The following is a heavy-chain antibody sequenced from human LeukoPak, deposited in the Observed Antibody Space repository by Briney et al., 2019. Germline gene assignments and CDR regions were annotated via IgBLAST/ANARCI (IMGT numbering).Heavy chain of an antibody. CDR2: INQDGSEK. V-gene: IGHV3-7*01. CDR3: AREGCSGGSCYHNWFDP. CDR1: GFTLSSYW. D-gene: IGHD2-15*01. J-gene: IGHJ5*02. Sequence: GGSLRLSCAASGFTLSSYWMSWVRQAPGKGLEWVANINQDGSEKYYVDSVKGRFTISRDNAKNSLYLQMNSLRAEDTAVYYCAREGCSGGSCYHNWFDPWGQGTLVTVSS.